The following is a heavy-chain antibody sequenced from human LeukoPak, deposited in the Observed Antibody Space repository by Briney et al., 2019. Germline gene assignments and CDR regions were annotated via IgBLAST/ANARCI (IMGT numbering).Heavy chain of an antibody. Sequence: GGSLRLSCAASGFTFSSYVMHWVRQAPGKGLVWVAVIWYDGFNKYYADSVKGRFTISRDNSKNTLKRQMNSLRAEDTAVYYCARDLGNWGWNDGWGQGTLVTVSS. CDR3: ARDLGNWGWNDG. CDR1: GFTFSSYV. J-gene: IGHJ4*02. V-gene: IGHV3-33*01. CDR2: IWYDGFNK. D-gene: IGHD7-27*01.